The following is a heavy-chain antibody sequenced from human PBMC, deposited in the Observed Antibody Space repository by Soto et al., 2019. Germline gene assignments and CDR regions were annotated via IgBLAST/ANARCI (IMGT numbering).Heavy chain of an antibody. D-gene: IGHD7-27*01. J-gene: IGHJ6*02. CDR2: TYPGDSDT. Sequence: GESLKISCNGSGYSFSSYWIGWVRQMPGRGLEWMGITYPGDSDTRYSPSFQGQVTISADKSISTAYLHWSSLKASDSAMYYCVRNPNFRLGLYYNGMDVWGQGTKVTVYS. V-gene: IGHV5-51*01. CDR3: VRNPNFRLGLYYNGMDV. CDR1: GYSFSSYW.